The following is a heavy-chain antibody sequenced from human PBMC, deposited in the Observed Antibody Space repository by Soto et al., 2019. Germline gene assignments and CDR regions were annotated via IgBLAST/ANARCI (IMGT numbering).Heavy chain of an antibody. Sequence: QVQLVESGGDLVKRGGSLRLSCAASGYTFSDYYMSWLRQAPGKGLEWISYIDTSSTKIYYADSVKGRFTISRDNAKNSVYLEMNSLRDEDTAVYYCASHYDMWSGYLSPVDYWGQGSLVTVSS. V-gene: IGHV3-11*01. CDR1: GYTFSDYY. D-gene: IGHD3-3*01. CDR2: IDTSSTKI. CDR3: ASHYDMWSGYLSPVDY. J-gene: IGHJ4*02.